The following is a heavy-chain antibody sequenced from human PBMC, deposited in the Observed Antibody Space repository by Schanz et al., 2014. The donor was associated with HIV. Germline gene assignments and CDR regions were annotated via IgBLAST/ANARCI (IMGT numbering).Heavy chain of an antibody. CDR2: VRSDGNSM. D-gene: IGHD2-8*01. CDR1: GFSFSSFS. J-gene: IGHJ4*02. V-gene: IGHV3-48*02. Sequence: EGQLVESGGGLVEPGGSLRLSCEASGFSFSSFSMNWVRQAPGKGLEWVSYVRSDGNSMKYADSVKGRFTISRDNGKNSLYLQMASLRDDDTAVYYCAREPLPGNGLYFDYWGQGALVTVSS. CDR3: AREPLPGNGLYFDY.